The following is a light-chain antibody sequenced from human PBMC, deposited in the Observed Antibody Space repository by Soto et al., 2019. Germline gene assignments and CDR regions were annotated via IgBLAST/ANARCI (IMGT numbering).Light chain of an antibody. V-gene: IGLV1-44*01. J-gene: IGLJ1*01. CDR1: SSDIGTNA. Sequence: QSVLTQPPSASGTPGQRVTISCSGSSSDIGTNAVNWYQQLPGTAPKLVIYSDNQRPSGVPDRFSASKSGASASLAISGLQSEDEADFYCAAWDDSLNGCVFGTGTKLTVL. CDR2: SDN. CDR3: AAWDDSLNGCV.